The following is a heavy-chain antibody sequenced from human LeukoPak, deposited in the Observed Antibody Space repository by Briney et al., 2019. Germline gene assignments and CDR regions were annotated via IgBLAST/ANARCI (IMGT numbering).Heavy chain of an antibody. CDR1: GFTFSSYA. CDR3: ARDSSMDLYYFDY. J-gene: IGHJ4*02. CDR2: ISGSGSGT. V-gene: IGHV3-23*01. D-gene: IGHD6-6*01. Sequence: GGSLRLSCAASGFTFSSYAMSWVRQAPGEGLQWVSGISGSGSGTYYADSVKGRFTISRDNSKNTLYLQMNSLRAEDTAVYYCARDSSMDLYYFDYWGQGTLVTVSS.